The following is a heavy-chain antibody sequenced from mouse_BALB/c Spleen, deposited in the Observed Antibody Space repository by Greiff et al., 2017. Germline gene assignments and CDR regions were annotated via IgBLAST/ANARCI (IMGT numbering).Heavy chain of an antibody. V-gene: IGHV3-6*02. J-gene: IGHJ4*01. Sequence: DVQLQESGPGLVKPSQSLSLTCSVTGYSITSGYYWNWIRQFPGNKLEWMGYISYDGSNNYNPSLKNRISITRDTSKNQFFLKLNSVTTEDTATYYCARKGGTYYAMDYWGQGTSVTVSS. D-gene: IGHD2-14*01. CDR1: GYSITSGYY. CDR2: ISYDGSN. CDR3: ARKGGTYYAMDY.